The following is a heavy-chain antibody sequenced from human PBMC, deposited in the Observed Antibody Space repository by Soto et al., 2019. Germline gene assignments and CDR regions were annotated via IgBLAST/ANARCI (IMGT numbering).Heavy chain of an antibody. D-gene: IGHD6-13*01. CDR3: ARGGKIAAAGIDY. V-gene: IGHV6-1*01. CDR1: GDSVSSNRAT. J-gene: IGHJ4*02. CDR2: TYYWSRWYN. Sequence: PSQTLSLPCAISGDSVSSNRATWNWIRQSPSRGLEWLGRTYYWSRWYNEYEASVKSRISINPDTSKNQFSLQLNSVTPEDTAVYFCARGGKIAAAGIDYWGRGILVTVSS.